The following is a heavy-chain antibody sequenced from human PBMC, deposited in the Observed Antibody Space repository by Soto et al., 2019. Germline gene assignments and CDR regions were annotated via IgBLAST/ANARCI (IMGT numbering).Heavy chain of an antibody. D-gene: IGHD6-19*01. CDR2: LSGSGTST. V-gene: IGHV3-23*01. J-gene: IGHJ4*02. CDR1: GFTFVNYA. Sequence: EVQLLESGGGLVQPGGSLRLSCAASGFTFVNYAMNWVRQAPGKGLEWVANLSGSGTSTYYADSVKGRFTISRDNSRNTLYLQMNSLRAEDTAVYYCAKGTSNGGWFNPFDYWGQGTLVTVSS. CDR3: AKGTSNGGWFNPFDY.